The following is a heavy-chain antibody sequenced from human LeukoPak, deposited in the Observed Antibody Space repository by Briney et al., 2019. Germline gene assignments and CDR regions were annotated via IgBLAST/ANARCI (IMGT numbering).Heavy chain of an antibody. CDR2: ISYDGSNK. CDR1: GFTFSSYA. D-gene: IGHD3-10*01. CDR3: AKDMDVGDYGSGDYFDY. V-gene: IGHV3-30*04. Sequence: GGSLRLSCAASGFTFSSYAMHWVRQAPGKGLEWVAVISYDGSNKYYADSVKGRFTISRDNSKNTLYLQMNSLRAEDTAVYYCAKDMDVGDYGSGDYFDYCGQGTLVTVSS. J-gene: IGHJ4*02.